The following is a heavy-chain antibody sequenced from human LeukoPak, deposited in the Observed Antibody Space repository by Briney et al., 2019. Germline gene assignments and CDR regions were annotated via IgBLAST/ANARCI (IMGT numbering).Heavy chain of an antibody. V-gene: IGHV3-30*02. D-gene: IGHD3-3*01. J-gene: IGHJ6*03. CDR3: ARAFYDFWSGYYSNYYYMDV. CDR2: IRYDGTNK. Sequence: GGSLRLSCAASGFTFSSYAMHWVRQAPGKGLEWVTFIRYDGTNKYYADSVKGRFTISRDNSKNTLYLQMNSLRPEDTAVYYCARAFYDFWSGYYSNYYYMDVWGKGTTVTVSS. CDR1: GFTFSSYA.